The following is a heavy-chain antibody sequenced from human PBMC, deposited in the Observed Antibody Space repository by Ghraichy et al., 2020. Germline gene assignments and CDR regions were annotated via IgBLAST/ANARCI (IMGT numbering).Heavy chain of an antibody. CDR3: ARSAGADGGYYYEEALQQ. CDR2: IYSSGST. D-gene: IGHD3-22*01. Sequence: SETLSLTCSVSGGSISSYYWTWIRQPQGKGLEWIGFIYSSGSTNYNPSLKSRVTISLDTSKNEFSLKLTSVTAAATAVYYCARSAGADGGYYYEEALQQWGQGTLVIVSS. J-gene: IGHJ1*01. CDR1: GGSISSYY. V-gene: IGHV4-59*08.